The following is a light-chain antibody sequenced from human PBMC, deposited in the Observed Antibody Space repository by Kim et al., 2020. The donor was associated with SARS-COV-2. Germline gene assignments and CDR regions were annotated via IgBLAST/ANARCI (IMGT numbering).Light chain of an antibody. CDR1: QGINNY. CDR2: GAS. Sequence: DIQMTQSPPSLSASVGDRVTITCRASQGINNYLAWFQQKPGKAPKSLIYGASTLHRGVPSKFSGSGFGTDFTLTISDLQPEDFASYYCQQYNGYPYTFGQGTKLGI. CDR3: QQYNGYPYT. J-gene: IGKJ2*01. V-gene: IGKV1-16*02.